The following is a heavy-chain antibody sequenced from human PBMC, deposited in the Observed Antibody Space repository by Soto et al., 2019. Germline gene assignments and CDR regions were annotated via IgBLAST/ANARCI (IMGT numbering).Heavy chain of an antibody. Sequence: GWSLRLSCAASGFAFIGYGMHWVRQAPGKGLKWVALISYDGTNKHYEDSVKGRFTISRDNSKNTLYLQMNSLRAEDTAVYFCARDADLIYFDSWGQGTLVTVSS. D-gene: IGHD3-3*01. V-gene: IGHV3-30*03. CDR1: GFAFIGYG. J-gene: IGHJ4*02. CDR3: ARDADLIYFDS. CDR2: ISYDGTNK.